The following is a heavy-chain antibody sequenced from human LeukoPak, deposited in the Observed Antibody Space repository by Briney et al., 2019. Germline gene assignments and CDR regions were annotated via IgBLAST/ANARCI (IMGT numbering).Heavy chain of an antibody. CDR2: IKQDGSEK. CDR3: ARENYDFWSGYYTGGLGYFDY. Sequence: PGGSLRLSCAASGFTFSSYWMSWVRQAPGKGLEWVANIKQDGSEKYYVDSVKGRFTISRDNSKNTLYLQMNSLRAEDTAVYYCARENYDFWSGYYTGGLGYFDYWGQGTLVTVSS. V-gene: IGHV3-7*01. J-gene: IGHJ4*02. D-gene: IGHD3-3*01. CDR1: GFTFSSYW.